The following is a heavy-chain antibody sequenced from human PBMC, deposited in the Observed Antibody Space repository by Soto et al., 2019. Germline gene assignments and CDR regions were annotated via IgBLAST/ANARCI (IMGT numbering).Heavy chain of an antibody. Sequence: PSETLSLTCTLSGGAINDHYWSFIRQPPGKGLEWIGYIYYNGNTNYNPSLESRVTISVDRSRNQFSLRLTSLTAADTAVYYCARVRTGYFDPWGQGTLVTVSS. J-gene: IGHJ4*02. CDR3: ARVRTGYFDP. CDR2: IYYNGNT. CDR1: GGAINDHY. V-gene: IGHV4-59*11. D-gene: IGHD3-9*01.